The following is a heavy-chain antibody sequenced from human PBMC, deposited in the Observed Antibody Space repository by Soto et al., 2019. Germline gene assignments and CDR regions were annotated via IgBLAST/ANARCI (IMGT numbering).Heavy chain of an antibody. CDR3: AREAYCSSTSCYTPGVKNWFDP. CDR2: ISSSSSTI. V-gene: IGHV3-48*01. D-gene: IGHD2-2*02. Sequence: PGGSLRLSCAASGFTFSSYSMNWVRQAPGKGLEWVSYISSSSSTIYYADSVKGRFTISRDNAKNSLYLQMNSLRAEDTAVYYCAREAYCSSTSCYTPGVKNWFDPWGQGTLVTVSS. CDR1: GFTFSSYS. J-gene: IGHJ5*02.